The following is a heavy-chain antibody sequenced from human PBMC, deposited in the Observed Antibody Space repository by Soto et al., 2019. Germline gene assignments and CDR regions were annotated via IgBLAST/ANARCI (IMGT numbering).Heavy chain of an antibody. CDR1: GFTFDDYA. D-gene: IGHD6-13*01. CDR2: ISWNSGSI. Sequence: EVQLVESGGGLVQPGRSLRLSCAASGFTFDDYAMHWVRQAPGKGLEWVSGISWNSGSIGYADSVKGRFTISRDNAKNSLYLQMNSLRAEDTALYYCAKDMMVGGKQLVNWFDPWGQGTLVTVSS. J-gene: IGHJ5*02. V-gene: IGHV3-9*01. CDR3: AKDMMVGGKQLVNWFDP.